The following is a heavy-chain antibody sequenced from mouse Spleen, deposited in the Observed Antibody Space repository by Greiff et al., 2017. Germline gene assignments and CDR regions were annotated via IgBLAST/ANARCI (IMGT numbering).Heavy chain of an antibody. CDR1: GFTFSSYG. V-gene: IGHV5-6-3*01. Sequence: EVKVVESGGGLVQPGGSLKLSCAASGFTFSSYGMSWVRQTPDKRLELVATINSNGGSTYYPDSVKGRFTISRDNAKNTLYLQMSSLKSEDTAMYYCARDNYGDIDYWGQGTTLTVSS. D-gene: IGHD1-2*01. CDR3: ARDNYGDIDY. CDR2: INSNGGST. J-gene: IGHJ2*01.